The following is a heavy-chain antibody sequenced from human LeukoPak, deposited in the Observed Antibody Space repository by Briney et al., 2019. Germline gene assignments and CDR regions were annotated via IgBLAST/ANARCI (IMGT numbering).Heavy chain of an antibody. D-gene: IGHD2-2*01. CDR1: GGSISSYY. CDR2: IYYSGST. Sequence: KPSETLSLTCTVSGGSISSYYWSWIRQPPGKGLEWIGYIYYSGSTNYNPSLKSRVTISVDTSKNQFSLKLSSVTAADTAVYYCARSHIVVVPAAIATFDYWGQGTLVTVSS. V-gene: IGHV4-59*01. CDR3: ARSHIVVVPAAIATFDY. J-gene: IGHJ4*02.